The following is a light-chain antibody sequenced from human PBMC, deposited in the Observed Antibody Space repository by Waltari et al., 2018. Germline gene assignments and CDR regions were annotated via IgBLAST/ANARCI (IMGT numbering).Light chain of an antibody. J-gene: IGKJ4*01. CDR2: WTS. CDR3: QQYYSTPPT. CDR1: QSFLYSSNNKNY. Sequence: DIVMTQSPDSLAVSLGERVTINCKSSQSFLYSSNNKNYLAWYQQKPGQPPKLLIYWTSTRESGVPDRFSGSGSGTDFTLTISSLQADDVAVYYCQQYYSTPPTFGGGTKVEIK. V-gene: IGKV4-1*01.